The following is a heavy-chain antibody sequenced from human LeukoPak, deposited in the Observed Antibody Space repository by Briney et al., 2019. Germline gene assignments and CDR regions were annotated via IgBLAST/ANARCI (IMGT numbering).Heavy chain of an antibody. J-gene: IGHJ3*02. Sequence: SETLSLTCTVSGGSISNYYWSWIRQPAGKGLEWIGRIYISGSTSGSTDYNHSLKSRATMSVDTSRNQFSLKVNSVTAADTAVYYCARFRDYKEAFDMWGQGTMVTVSS. V-gene: IGHV4-4*07. CDR2: IYISGSTSGST. CDR3: ARFRDYKEAFDM. CDR1: GGSISNYY. D-gene: IGHD3-10*01.